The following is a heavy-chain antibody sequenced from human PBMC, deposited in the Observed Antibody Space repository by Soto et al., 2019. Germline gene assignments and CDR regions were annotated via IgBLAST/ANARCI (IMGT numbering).Heavy chain of an antibody. CDR3: ARQGFGPLHGLVDV. CDR1: GGSISSYY. CDR2: VHHSWGS. Sequence: QVQLQESGPGLVKPSETLSLSCTVSGGSISSYYWSWFRQSPGKRMEWIGYVHHSWGSSYNPSLQSRVAISLDTSKSKFSLQVTSVTATDTAVYYCARQGFGPLHGLVDVWGQGTTVTVSS. D-gene: IGHD3-10*01. J-gene: IGHJ6*02. V-gene: IGHV4-59*08.